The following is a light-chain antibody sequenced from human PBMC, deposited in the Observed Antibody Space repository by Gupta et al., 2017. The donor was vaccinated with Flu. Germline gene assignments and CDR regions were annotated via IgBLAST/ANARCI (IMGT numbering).Light chain of an antibody. CDR3: LLYSGGTEWV. V-gene: IGLV7-43*01. CDR1: TGAVTSASY. CDR2: KTN. Sequence: QTAVTQESSLTVSPGGTVTLTCTSTTGAVTSASYPTWFQQKPGQAPRALIYKTNNKHSWTPARFSGSLLGDKAALTLSDARPEDEAEYYCLLYSGGTEWVFGGGTKVTVL. J-gene: IGLJ2*01.